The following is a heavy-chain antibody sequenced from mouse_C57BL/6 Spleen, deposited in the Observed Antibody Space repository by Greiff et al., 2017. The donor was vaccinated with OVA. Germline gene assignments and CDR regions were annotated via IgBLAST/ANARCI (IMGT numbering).Heavy chain of an antibody. D-gene: IGHD2-4*01. J-gene: IGHJ2*01. CDR1: GYAFSSSW. V-gene: IGHV1-82*01. CDR3: ARDDYDGPDY. CDR2: IYPGDGDT. Sequence: VKLQQSGPELVKPGASVKISCKASGYAFSSSWMNWVKQRPGKGLEWIGRIYPGDGDTNYNGKFKGKATLTADKSSSTAYMQLSSLTSEDSAVYFCARDDYDGPDYWGQGTTLTVSS.